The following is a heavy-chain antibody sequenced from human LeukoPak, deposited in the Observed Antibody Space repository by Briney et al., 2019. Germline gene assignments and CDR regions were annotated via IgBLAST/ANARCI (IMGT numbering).Heavy chain of an antibody. V-gene: IGHV4-4*07. CDR3: AKDLRFLERVRGLGDY. Sequence: SETLSLTCTVSGGSISGYYWMWIRQPAGKGLDWIGRIYSSGSTNYNPSLKSRVTMSLDTSKNQFSLKLSSVTAADTAVYYCAKDLRFLERVRGLGDYWGQGTLVTVSS. CDR2: IYSSGST. CDR1: GGSISGYY. D-gene: IGHD3-3*01. J-gene: IGHJ4*02.